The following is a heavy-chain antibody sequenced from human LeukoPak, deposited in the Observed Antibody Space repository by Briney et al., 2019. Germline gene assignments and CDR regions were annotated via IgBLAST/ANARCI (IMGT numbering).Heavy chain of an antibody. Sequence: GMSLRLSCAGSGFTFSDYAIHWVRQAPGKGLEWVAVISYHDGSSKYYADSVKGRFTISRDNSKNTLYLQMNSLRAEDTAVYYCARDCAPRRELLSPSNWFDLWGQGTLVTVSS. J-gene: IGHJ5*01. D-gene: IGHD3-10*01. CDR1: GFTFSDYA. CDR2: ISYHDGSSK. CDR3: ARDCAPRRELLSPSNWFDL. V-gene: IGHV3-30*04.